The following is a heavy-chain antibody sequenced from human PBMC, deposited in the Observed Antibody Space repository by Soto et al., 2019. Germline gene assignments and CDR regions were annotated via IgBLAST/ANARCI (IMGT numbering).Heavy chain of an antibody. J-gene: IGHJ1*01. CDR3: AKDHRIRFLMQGDFQH. CDR1: GFTFSSYG. Sequence: GGSLRLSCAASGFTFSSYGMHWVRQAPGKGLEWVAVISYDGSNKYYADSVKGRFTISRDNSKNTLYLQMNSLRAEDTAVYYCAKDHRIRFLMQGDFQHWGQGTLVTVSS. CDR2: ISYDGSNK. D-gene: IGHD3-3*01. V-gene: IGHV3-30*18.